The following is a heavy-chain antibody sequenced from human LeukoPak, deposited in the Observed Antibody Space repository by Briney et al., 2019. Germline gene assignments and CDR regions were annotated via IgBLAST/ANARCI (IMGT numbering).Heavy chain of an antibody. Sequence: GGSLRLSCAASGFTFSSYAMHWVRQAPGKGLEWVAVISYDGSNKYYADSVKGRFTISRDNSNNTLYLQMNSLRAEDTAVYYCARESGYYFGYWGQGTLVTVSS. CDR1: GFTFSSYA. CDR2: ISYDGSNK. V-gene: IGHV3-30-3*01. CDR3: ARESGYYFGY. J-gene: IGHJ4*02.